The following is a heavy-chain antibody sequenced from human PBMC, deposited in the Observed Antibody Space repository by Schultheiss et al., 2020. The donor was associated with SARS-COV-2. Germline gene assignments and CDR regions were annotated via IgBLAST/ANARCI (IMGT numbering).Heavy chain of an antibody. CDR1: GGSISSGDYY. J-gene: IGHJ4*02. CDR2: IYYSGTT. D-gene: IGHD2-15*01. V-gene: IGHV4-30-4*01. CDR3: ARGHVDIVVVVAATHFDY. Sequence: SQTLSLTCTVSGGSISSGDYYWSWIRQPPGKGLEWIGYIYYSGTTDYNPALQSRVTISADTSKNEFSLKLSSVTAADTAVYYCARGHVDIVVVVAATHFDYWGQGTLVTVSS.